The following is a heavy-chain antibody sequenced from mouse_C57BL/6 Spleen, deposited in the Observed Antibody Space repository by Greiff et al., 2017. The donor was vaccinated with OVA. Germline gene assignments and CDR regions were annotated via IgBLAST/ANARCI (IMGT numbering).Heavy chain of an antibody. CDR2: IRNKANGYTT. V-gene: IGHV7-3*01. Sequence: EVHLVESGGGLVQPGGSLSLSCAASGFTFTDYYMSWVRQPPGKALEWLGFIRNKANGYTTEYSASVKGRFTISRDNSQSILYLQMNALRAEDSATYYCARDSNSYFDYWGQGTTLTVSS. CDR1: GFTFTDYY. D-gene: IGHD4-1*01. J-gene: IGHJ2*01. CDR3: ARDSNSYFDY.